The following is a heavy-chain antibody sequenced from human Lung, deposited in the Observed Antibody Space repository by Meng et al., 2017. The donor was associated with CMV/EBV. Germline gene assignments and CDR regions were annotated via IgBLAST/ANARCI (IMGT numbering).Heavy chain of an antibody. J-gene: IGHJ6*02. V-gene: IGHV3-30*02. CDR2: IRYDGTNK. Sequence: GGSLRLXXAASGITVGSYGIHWVRQAPGKGLEWVAFIRYDGTNKHYADSVTGRFSVSRDNSRNMVYLQMNSLSAEDTAVYHCAKVDSDTLMVPYYYYPMAVWGPGTXVPVAS. D-gene: IGHD5-18*01. CDR3: AKVDSDTLMVPYYYYPMAV. CDR1: GITVGSYG.